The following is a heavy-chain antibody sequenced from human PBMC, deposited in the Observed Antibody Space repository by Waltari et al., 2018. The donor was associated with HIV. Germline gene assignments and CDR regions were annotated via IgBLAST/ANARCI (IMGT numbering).Heavy chain of an antibody. V-gene: IGHV1-24*01. CDR1: GYTLTDLS. CDR3: ATNEYGPDYYYGMDV. Sequence: QVHLVQSGTEVKKPGASVKVSCKISGYTLTDLSIHWVRQAPGKELEWVGRFDPENGEALYAQKLQGRVTMTEDTSTDTAYMELSSLRSEDTAVYYGATNEYGPDYYYGMDVWGQGTTVTVSS. J-gene: IGHJ6*02. D-gene: IGHD1-1*01. CDR2: FDPENGEA.